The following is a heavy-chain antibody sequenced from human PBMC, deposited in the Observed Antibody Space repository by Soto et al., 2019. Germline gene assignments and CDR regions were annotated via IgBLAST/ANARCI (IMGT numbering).Heavy chain of an antibody. CDR2: ISGSGGHS. CDR1: GFTFNDYA. V-gene: IGHV3-23*01. D-gene: IGHD6-19*01. Sequence: EVQLLESGGGFVQPGGSLRLSCAASGFTFNDYAMAWVRQAPGQGLEWVSSISGSGGHSSYVDSVRGRFTISRDNVNNILSLDMSDLRAEDTALYYCAKDCRRLAVTGSASDSWGQGALVTVSS. J-gene: IGHJ4*02. CDR3: AKDCRRLAVTGSASDS.